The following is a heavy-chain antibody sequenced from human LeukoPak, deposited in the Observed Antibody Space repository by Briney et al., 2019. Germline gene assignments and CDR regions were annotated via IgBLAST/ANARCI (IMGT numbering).Heavy chain of an antibody. V-gene: IGHV3-23*01. CDR1: GFTFSSYA. CDR3: AKELLLWFGELLFPDQGHGFDY. D-gene: IGHD3-10*01. J-gene: IGHJ4*02. Sequence: GGSLRLSCAASGFTFSSYAMSWVRQAPGKGLEWVSAISGSGGSTYYADSVKGRFTISRDNSKNTLYLQMNSLRAEDTAVYYCAKELLLWFGELLFPDQGHGFDYWGQGTLVTVPS. CDR2: ISGSGGST.